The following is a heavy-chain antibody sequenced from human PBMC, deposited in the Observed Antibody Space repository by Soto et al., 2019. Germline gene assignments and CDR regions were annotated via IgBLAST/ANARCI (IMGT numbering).Heavy chain of an antibody. J-gene: IGHJ4*02. CDR3: ARDPTGGIFGVVIPPPFDY. D-gene: IGHD3-3*01. CDR1: GYTFTSYG. Sequence: GTSVKVSCKASGYTFTSYGISWVRQAPGQGLEWMGWISAYNGNTNYAQKLQGRVTMTTDTSTSTAYMELRSLRSDDTAVYYCARDPTGGIFGVVIPPPFDYWGQGTLVTVSS. V-gene: IGHV1-18*01. CDR2: ISAYNGNT.